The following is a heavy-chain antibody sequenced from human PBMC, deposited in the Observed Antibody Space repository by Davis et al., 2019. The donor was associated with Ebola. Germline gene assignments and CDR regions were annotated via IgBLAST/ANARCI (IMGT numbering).Heavy chain of an antibody. CDR1: GGSISSSRYY. D-gene: IGHD2-15*01. CDR2: IYYTGRT. CDR3: ARGVVVVSTPSGVRYLDY. J-gene: IGHJ4*02. V-gene: IGHV4-39*07. Sequence: PSETLSLTCAVSGGSISSSRYYWGWIRQPPGKGLEWIGTIYYTGRTYDNPSLKSRVTISVDTSKNQFSLKMDSVTAADTAVYYCARGVVVVSTPSGVRYLDYWGQGTLVTVSS.